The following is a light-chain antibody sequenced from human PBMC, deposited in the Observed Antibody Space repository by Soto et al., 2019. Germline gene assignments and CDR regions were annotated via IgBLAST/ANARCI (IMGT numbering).Light chain of an antibody. CDR3: SSYTSSSTLNV. CDR2: EVS. CDR1: SSDVGGYNY. J-gene: IGLJ2*01. V-gene: IGLV2-14*01. Sequence: QSALTQPASVSGSPGQSITISCTETSSDVGGYNYVSWYQQHPGKAPKLMIYEVSNRPSGVSNRFSGSKSGNTASLTISGLQAEDEADYYCSSYTSSSTLNVFGGGTKVTVL.